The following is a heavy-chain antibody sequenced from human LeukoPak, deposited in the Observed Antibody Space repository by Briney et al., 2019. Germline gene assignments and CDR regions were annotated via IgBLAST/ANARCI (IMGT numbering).Heavy chain of an antibody. Sequence: SVKVSCKASGGTFSSYAISWVRQAPGQGLEWMGGIIPIFGTANYAQKFQGRVTITTDESTSTAYMELSSLRSEDTAVYYCASLGTTGTEVSSWGQGTLVTVSS. V-gene: IGHV1-69*05. CDR3: ASLGTTGTEVSS. CDR2: IIPIFGTA. CDR1: GGTFSSYA. J-gene: IGHJ4*02. D-gene: IGHD1-1*01.